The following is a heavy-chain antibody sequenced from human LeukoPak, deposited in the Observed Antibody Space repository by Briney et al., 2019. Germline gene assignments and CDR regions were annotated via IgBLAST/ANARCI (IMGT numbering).Heavy chain of an antibody. D-gene: IGHD1-14*01. V-gene: IGHV3-15*01. CDR3: TTALNHRGAFDI. Sequence: GRCLRLSRAASGFTLSNAWMSCVRDAPGKGLEWVGRIKSKTDGGTTDYAAPVKGRFTISKDDSKNTLYLQMNSLKTEDTAVYYCTTALNHRGAFDIWGQGTMVTVSS. CDR2: IKSKTDGGTT. CDR1: GFTLSNAW. J-gene: IGHJ3*02.